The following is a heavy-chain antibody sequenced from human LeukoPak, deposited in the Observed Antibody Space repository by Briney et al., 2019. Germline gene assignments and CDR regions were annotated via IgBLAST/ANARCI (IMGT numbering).Heavy chain of an antibody. V-gene: IGHV1-46*01. J-gene: IGHJ5*02. CDR3: ARGLWDQSLWFGESYNWFDP. CDR2: INPSGGST. CDR1: GYTFTSYY. D-gene: IGHD3-10*01. Sequence: ASVKVSCKASGYTFTSYYMHWVRQAPGQGLEWKGIINPSGGSTSYAQKFQGRVTMTRDTSTSTVYMELSSLRSEDTAVYYCARGLWDQSLWFGESYNWFDPWGQGTLVTVSS.